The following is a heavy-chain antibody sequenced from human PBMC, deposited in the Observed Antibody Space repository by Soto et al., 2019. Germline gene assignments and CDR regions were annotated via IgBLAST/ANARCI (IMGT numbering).Heavy chain of an antibody. V-gene: IGHV3-23*01. J-gene: IGHJ6*02. Sequence: GSLRLSCAASGFTFSSYAMSWVRQAPGKWLEWVSAISGSAASTYYADSVKGRFAISRDNSKNTLYLQLNSLSAEDTAVYYCARKDIMTGYGPAYYYGMDVGSQGTTVTVSS. CDR2: ISGSAAST. CDR3: ARKDIMTGYGPAYYYGMDV. D-gene: IGHD3-9*01. CDR1: GFTFSSYA.